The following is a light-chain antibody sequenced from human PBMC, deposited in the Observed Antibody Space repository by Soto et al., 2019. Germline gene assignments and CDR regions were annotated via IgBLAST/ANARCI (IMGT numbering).Light chain of an antibody. V-gene: IGLV2-8*01. J-gene: IGLJ2*01. Sequence: QSALTQPPSASGSPGQSVTISCTGTSSDVGDYNFVSWYQQHPGKAPKLMIYEVTERPSGVPDRFSGSKSGNTASLTVSGLQAEDEADYYCSSYAGSNSVVFGAGTKLTVL. CDR1: SSDVGDYNF. CDR2: EVT. CDR3: SSYAGSNSVV.